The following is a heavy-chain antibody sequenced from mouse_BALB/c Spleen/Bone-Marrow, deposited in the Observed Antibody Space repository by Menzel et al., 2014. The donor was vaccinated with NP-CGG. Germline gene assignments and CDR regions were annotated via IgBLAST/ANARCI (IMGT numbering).Heavy chain of an antibody. V-gene: IGHV5-6-2*01. J-gene: IGHJ3*01. CDR3: ARQPXXXXXXXXXX. CDR1: GFTFSSYY. Sequence: EVKLVESGGGLVKLGGSLKLSCAASGFTFSSYYMFWVRQTPEKRLELVAAXNSNGGSTYYPDTVKGRFTISRDNAKNTLYLQMSSLXSXXTPXYYCARQPXXXXXXXXXXWXQGTLVTVSA. CDR2: XNSNGGST.